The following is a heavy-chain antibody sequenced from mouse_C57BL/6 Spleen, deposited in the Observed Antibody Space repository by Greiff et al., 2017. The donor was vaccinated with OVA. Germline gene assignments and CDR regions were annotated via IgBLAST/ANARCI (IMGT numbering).Heavy chain of an antibody. V-gene: IGHV1-64*01. CDR3: ARERDLTTYYFDY. Sequence: VQLQQPGAELVKPGASVKLSCKASGYTFTSYWMHWVKQRPGQGLEWIGMIHPNSGSTNYNEKFKSKATLTVDKSSSTAYMQLSSLTSEDSAVYYGARERDLTTYYFDYWGQGTTLTVSS. CDR2: IHPNSGST. J-gene: IGHJ2*01. CDR1: GYTFTSYW. D-gene: IGHD1-1*01.